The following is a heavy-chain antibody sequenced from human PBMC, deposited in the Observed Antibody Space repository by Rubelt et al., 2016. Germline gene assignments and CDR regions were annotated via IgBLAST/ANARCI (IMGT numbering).Heavy chain of an antibody. Sequence: GGGLVQPGGSLRLSCAASGFTFSSYSMNWVRQAPGKGLEWVAVIWYDGSDKFYADSVRGRFTISRDNAKNSLFLQMNSLRVEDTALYYCAKDSGAHFDSSFDYWGQGTLVTASS. V-gene: IGHV3-33*03. CDR1: GFTFSSYS. CDR3: AKDSGAHFDSSFDY. CDR2: IWYDGSDK. D-gene: IGHD3-3*01. J-gene: IGHJ4*02.